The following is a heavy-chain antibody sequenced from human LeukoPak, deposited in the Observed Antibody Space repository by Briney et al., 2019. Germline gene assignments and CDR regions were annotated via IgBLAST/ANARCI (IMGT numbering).Heavy chain of an antibody. Sequence: GGSLRLSCAASGFTFSSYWMSWVRQAPGEGLEWVANIKQDGSEKYYVDSVKGRFTISRDNAKNSLYLQMNSLRAEDTAVYYCARADYYDSSGYYSLFDYWGQGTLVTVSS. J-gene: IGHJ4*02. CDR1: GFTFSSYW. CDR2: IKQDGSEK. CDR3: ARADYYDSSGYYSLFDY. V-gene: IGHV3-7*01. D-gene: IGHD3-22*01.